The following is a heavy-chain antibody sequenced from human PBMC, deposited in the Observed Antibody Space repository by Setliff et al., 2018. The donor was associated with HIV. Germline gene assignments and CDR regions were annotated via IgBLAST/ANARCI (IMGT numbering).Heavy chain of an antibody. V-gene: IGHV4-61*09. CDR2: IHTSGST. Sequence: SETLSLTCTVSGGSISSGSYYWTWIRQPAGKGLEWIGHIHTSGSTDYNPSLKSRVTISVDTSKNQFSLNLNSVTAADTAVYYCARGGGYSSSPSLWGQGTLVTVSS. D-gene: IGHD6-13*01. CDR1: GGSISSGSYY. J-gene: IGHJ4*02. CDR3: ARGGGYSSSPSL.